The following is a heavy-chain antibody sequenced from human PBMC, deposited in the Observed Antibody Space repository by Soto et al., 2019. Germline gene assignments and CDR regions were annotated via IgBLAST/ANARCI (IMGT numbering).Heavy chain of an antibody. CDR3: ARGGSVGHDY. CDR1: GYTFTNFY. V-gene: IGHV1-46*01. Sequence: QVLLVQSGADVKKPGASVRISCKASGYTFTNFYMHWVRQAPGQGLEWMAMIIPSDGSTSYAEKFQGRVTLTMDTSTSTVYMELSNLRSEDTAMYYCARGGSVGHDYWGQGTLVPVSS. J-gene: IGHJ4*02. CDR2: IIPSDGST. D-gene: IGHD1-26*01.